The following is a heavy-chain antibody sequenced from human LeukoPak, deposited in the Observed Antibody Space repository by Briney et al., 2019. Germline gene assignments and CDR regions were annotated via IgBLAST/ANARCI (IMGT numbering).Heavy chain of an antibody. Sequence: ASVKVSCKASGYTFTAYYMHRVRQAPGQGLEWVGWINPNTGGTNYAQKFQGRVTMTRDTSISTAYMEMSRLRSDDTAVYYCARGSMVAYYFDYWGQGTLVTVSS. J-gene: IGHJ4*02. CDR2: INPNTGGT. V-gene: IGHV1-2*02. CDR3: ARGSMVAYYFDY. D-gene: IGHD4/OR15-4a*01. CDR1: GYTFTAYY.